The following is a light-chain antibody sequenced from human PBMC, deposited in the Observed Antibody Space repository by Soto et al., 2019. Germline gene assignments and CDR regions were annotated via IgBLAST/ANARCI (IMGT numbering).Light chain of an antibody. J-gene: IGKJ2*01. V-gene: IGKV1-39*01. CDR3: QQSYNAPPYT. CDR1: QTISSY. CDR2: AAS. Sequence: DIQMTQSPSSLSASVGDRVTITCRASQTISSYLNWYQQIPGKAPKLLIYAASSLLSGVPSRFSGSGSGTDLYLTMSSLQPEDFATYYCQQSYNAPPYTFGQGTKVEIK.